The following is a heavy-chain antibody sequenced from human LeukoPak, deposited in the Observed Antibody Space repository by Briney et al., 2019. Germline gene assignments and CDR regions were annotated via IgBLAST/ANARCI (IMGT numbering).Heavy chain of an antibody. V-gene: IGHV1-2*02. J-gene: IGHJ6*02. CDR2: INPNSGGT. Sequence: ASVKVSCKASGYTFTGYYMHWVRQAPGQGLEWMGWINPNSGGTNHAQKFQGRVTMTRDTSISTAYMELSRLRSDDTAVYYCARESDYAGDTAMVTSYGMDVWGQGTTVTVSS. CDR1: GYTFTGYY. CDR3: ARESDYAGDTAMVTSYGMDV. D-gene: IGHD5-18*01.